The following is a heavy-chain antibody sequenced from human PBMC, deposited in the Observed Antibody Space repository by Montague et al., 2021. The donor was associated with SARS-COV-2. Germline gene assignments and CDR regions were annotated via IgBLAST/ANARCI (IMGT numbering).Heavy chain of an antibody. V-gene: IGHV4-4*07. D-gene: IGHD2-2*01. CDR1: GEPISGFF. J-gene: IGHJ6*02. CDR2: IYASGGT. Sequence: SETLSLTCSVSGEPISGFFWNWIRQPAGKGLEWIGRIYASGGTDYNPSLESRVTMSVDTSKNQFSLKVNSVTAADTAMYYCARGGYQVLWSDYYYGMDVWGQGTTVTVSS. CDR3: ARGGYQVLWSDYYYGMDV.